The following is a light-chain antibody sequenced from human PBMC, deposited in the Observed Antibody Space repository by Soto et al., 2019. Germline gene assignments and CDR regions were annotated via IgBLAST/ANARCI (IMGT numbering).Light chain of an antibody. CDR2: GAS. CDR3: QQYNDWPRT. Sequence: EIVMTQSPDTQSVSPGERATLSYRASQSVGSNLAWYQQKPGQAPRLLIYGASTRATGIPARFSGSGSGTEFTLTISSLQSEDSAVYYCQQYNDWPRTFGQGTRVEIK. J-gene: IGKJ1*01. V-gene: IGKV3D-15*01. CDR1: QSVGSN.